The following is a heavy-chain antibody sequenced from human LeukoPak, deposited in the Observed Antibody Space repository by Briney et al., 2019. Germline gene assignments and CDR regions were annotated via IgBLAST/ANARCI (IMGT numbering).Heavy chain of an antibody. CDR3: ARDSSPGVAGPFDY. D-gene: IGHD3-3*01. CDR1: GGSISSGSYY. J-gene: IGHJ4*02. V-gene: IGHV4-39*07. Sequence: SETLSLTCTVSGGSISSGSYYWGWIRQPPGKGLEWIVSIYYSGSTYYNPSLKSRVTISVDTSKNQFSLKLSSVTAADTAVYYCARDSSPGVAGPFDYWGQGTLVTVSS. CDR2: IYYSGST.